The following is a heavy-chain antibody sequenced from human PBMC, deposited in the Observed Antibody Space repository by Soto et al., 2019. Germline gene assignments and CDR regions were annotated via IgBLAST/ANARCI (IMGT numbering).Heavy chain of an antibody. CDR3: ARGNYQFYAMDV. V-gene: IGHV4-31*03. Sequence: PSETLSLTCSVSGASITGGGYFWTWVRQHPARGLEWIGYIYYSGHDHYNPSLESRVTISVDTSNNQFSLKLSSMTAADTAVYYCARGNYQFYAMDVWGQGTPVTVSS. CDR1: GASITGGGYF. J-gene: IGHJ6*02. CDR2: IYYSGHD.